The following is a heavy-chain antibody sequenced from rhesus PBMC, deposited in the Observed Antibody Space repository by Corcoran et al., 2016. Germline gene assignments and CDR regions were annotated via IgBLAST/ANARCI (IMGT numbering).Heavy chain of an antibody. CDR2: IYGSGGDT. V-gene: IGHV4-106*01. J-gene: IGHJ3*01. CDR1: GGSISDDYY. Sequence: QVQLQESGPGLVKPSETLSLTCAVSGGSISDDYYWSWNRQPPGKGLEWIGYIYGSGGDTNDNPSLKNRVTISIDTSKNQFSLKLSCVAAADTAVYYCARPYSSWTDDAFDFWGQGLRVTVSS. D-gene: IGHD6-13*01. CDR3: ARPYSSWTDDAFDF.